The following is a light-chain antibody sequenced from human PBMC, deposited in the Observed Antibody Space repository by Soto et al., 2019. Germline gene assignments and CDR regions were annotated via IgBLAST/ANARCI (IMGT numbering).Light chain of an antibody. CDR1: QSITNY. V-gene: IGKV1-39*01. Sequence: DIQMTQSPSSLSASVGDRITITCRASQSITNYLNWYQEKSGKAPKLLIFSASTLHGGVPSRFIGSGSGTDFTLSISSLEPEDFATYYCQQTYSVPYTFGQGTKLEIK. CDR3: QQTYSVPYT. J-gene: IGKJ2*01. CDR2: SAS.